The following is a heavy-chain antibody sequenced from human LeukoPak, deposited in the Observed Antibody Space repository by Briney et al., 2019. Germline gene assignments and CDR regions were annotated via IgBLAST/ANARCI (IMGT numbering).Heavy chain of an antibody. J-gene: IGHJ6*03. V-gene: IGHV1-2*02. CDR3: ARGDSSSWSGPLNSYYYMDV. CDR2: IDPKSGGT. CDR1: GYTFTSYD. Sequence: GASVKVSCKASGYTFTSYDINWVRQATGQGLEWMGWIDPKSGGTKYAQKFQGRVTMTRDTSISTAYMELSRLRSDDTAVYYCARGDSSSWSGPLNSYYYMDVWGKGTTVTVSS. D-gene: IGHD6-13*01.